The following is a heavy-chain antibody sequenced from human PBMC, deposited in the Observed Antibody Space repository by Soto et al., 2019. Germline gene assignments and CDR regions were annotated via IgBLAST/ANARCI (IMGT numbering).Heavy chain of an antibody. Sequence: GGSLRLSCAASGLTFSQYWMHWVRQAPGQGLVWVSRISDDGTITDYADSVKGRFTVSRDNARNTHSLQMNSLRSEDTAVYFCATAVDYDFWSGTTHYGMDVWGQGTTVTVSS. D-gene: IGHD3-3*01. V-gene: IGHV3-74*01. CDR3: ATAVDYDFWSGTTHYGMDV. CDR2: ISDDGTIT. J-gene: IGHJ6*02. CDR1: GLTFSQYW.